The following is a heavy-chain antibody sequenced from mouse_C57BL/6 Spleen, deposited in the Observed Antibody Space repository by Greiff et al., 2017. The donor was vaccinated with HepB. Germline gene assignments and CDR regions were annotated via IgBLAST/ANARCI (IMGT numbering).Heavy chain of an antibody. CDR2: INPYNGGT. J-gene: IGHJ2*01. CDR1: GYTFTDYY. CDR3: ARREEDPFDY. Sequence: VQLQQSGPVLVKPGASVKMSCKASGYTFTDYYMNWVKQSHGKSLEWIGVINPYNGGTSYNQKFKGKATLTVDKSSSTAYIELNSLTSEDSALYYCARREEDPFDYWGHGTTLTVSS. V-gene: IGHV1-19*01.